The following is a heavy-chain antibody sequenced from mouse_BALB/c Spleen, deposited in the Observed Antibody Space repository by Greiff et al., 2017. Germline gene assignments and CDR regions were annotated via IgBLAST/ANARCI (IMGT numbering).Heavy chain of an antibody. V-gene: IGHV1-69*02. D-gene: IGHD2-14*01. CDR1: GYTFTSYW. J-gene: IGHJ2*01. CDR3: ARIAYYRSYYFDY. CDR2: IDPSDSYT. Sequence: GQLQQPGAELVKPGASVKLSCKASGYTFTSYWMHWVKQRPGQGLEWIGEIDPSDSYTNYNQKFKGKATLTVDKSSSTAYMQLSSLTSEDSAVYYCARIAYYRSYYFDYWGQGTTLTVSS.